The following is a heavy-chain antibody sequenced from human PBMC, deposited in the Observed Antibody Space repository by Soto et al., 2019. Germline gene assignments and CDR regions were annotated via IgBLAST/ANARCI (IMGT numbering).Heavy chain of an antibody. CDR1: GGSISSYY. CDR3: ARGEERVARPSGY. D-gene: IGHD2-15*01. CDR2: IYYSGST. V-gene: IGHV4-59*01. J-gene: IGHJ4*02. Sequence: QVQLQESGPGLVKPSETLSLTCTVSGGSISSYYWSWIRQPPGKGLEWIGYIYYSGSTNYNPSLKRRVTISVDTSKNQFSLKLSSVTAADTAGYYCARGEERVARPSGYWGQGTLVTVSS.